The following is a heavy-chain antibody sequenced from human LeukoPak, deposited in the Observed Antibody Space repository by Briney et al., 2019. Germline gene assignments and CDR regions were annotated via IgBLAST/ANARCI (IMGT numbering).Heavy chain of an antibody. V-gene: IGHV1-2*02. Sequence: GASVKVSCKASGYTFTGYYMHWVRQAPGQGLEWMGWINPNSGGTNYAQKFQGRVTMTRDTSIGTAYMELSRLRSDDTALYYCARGTTLTTLPYYYYYMDVWGEGTTVTVSS. CDR3: ARGTTLTTLPYYYYYMDV. D-gene: IGHD4-17*01. CDR2: INPNSGGT. CDR1: GYTFTGYY. J-gene: IGHJ6*03.